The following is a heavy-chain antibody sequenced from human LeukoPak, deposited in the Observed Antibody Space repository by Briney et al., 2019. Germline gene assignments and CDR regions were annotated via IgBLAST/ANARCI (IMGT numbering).Heavy chain of an antibody. CDR2: IIPPFGTA. CDR3: ARDSSRSGYKSWFDP. V-gene: IGHV1-69*01. D-gene: IGHD5-12*01. Sequence: GTSVKVSCKTSGDTFSSYAINWVRQAPGQGLEWMGGIIPPFGTAYYAQRFQGRVTITADASTSTVNMELSSLTSEDTAVYYCARDSSRSGYKSWFDPWGQGTLVIVSS. J-gene: IGHJ5*02. CDR1: GDTFSSYA.